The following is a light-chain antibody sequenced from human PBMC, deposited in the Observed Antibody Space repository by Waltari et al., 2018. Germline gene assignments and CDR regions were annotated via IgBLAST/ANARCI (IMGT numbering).Light chain of an antibody. Sequence: EIVLTQSPGTLSVSPGERATLSCRASQSVSSSYLAWYQQKPGQAPRLLIYGASSRATDIPDRFSGSGSGTDFTLTISRLEPEDFAVYYCQQYGSSPETFGQGTKVEIK. CDR1: QSVSSSY. CDR3: QQYGSSPET. V-gene: IGKV3-20*01. J-gene: IGKJ1*01. CDR2: GAS.